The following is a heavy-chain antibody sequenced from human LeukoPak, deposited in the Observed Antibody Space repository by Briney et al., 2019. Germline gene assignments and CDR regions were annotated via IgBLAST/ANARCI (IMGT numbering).Heavy chain of an antibody. V-gene: IGHV4-59*01. D-gene: IGHD3-22*01. CDR1: GGSISSYY. Sequence: SETLSLTCTVSGGSISSYYWSWIRQPPGKGLEWVGYIYYSVSTNYNPSLKSRVTISVDTSKNQFSLKLSSVTAADTAVYYCARTYYYDSSGYYSSYWYFDLWGRGTLVTVSS. CDR2: IYYSVST. J-gene: IGHJ2*01. CDR3: ARTYYYDSSGYYSSYWYFDL.